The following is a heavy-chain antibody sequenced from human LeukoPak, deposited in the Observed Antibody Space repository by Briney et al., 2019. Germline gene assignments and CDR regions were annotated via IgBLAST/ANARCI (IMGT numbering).Heavy chain of an antibody. CDR3: ERGGRYCSGGSCYSFPMDV. D-gene: IGHD2-15*01. CDR1: GYTFTSYA. Sequence: ASVKVSCKASGYTFTSYAMHWVRQAPGQRHEWMGWINAGNGNTKYSQEFQGRVTITRDTSASTAYMELSSLRSEDMAVYYCERGGRYCSGGSCYSFPMDVWGKGTTVTVSS. CDR2: INAGNGNT. V-gene: IGHV1-3*03. J-gene: IGHJ6*03.